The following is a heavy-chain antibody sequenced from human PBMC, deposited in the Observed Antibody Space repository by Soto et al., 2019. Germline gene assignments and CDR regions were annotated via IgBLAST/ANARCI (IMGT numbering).Heavy chain of an antibody. Sequence: SETLSLTCTVSGGSISSGGYYWSWIRQHPGKGLEWIGYIYYSGSTYYNPSLKSRVTISVDTSKNQFSLKLSSVTAADTAVYYCAGEGSSSSLFDYWGQGTLVTVS. V-gene: IGHV4-31*03. CDR2: IYYSGST. CDR1: GGSISSGGYY. D-gene: IGHD6-6*01. CDR3: AGEGSSSSLFDY. J-gene: IGHJ4*02.